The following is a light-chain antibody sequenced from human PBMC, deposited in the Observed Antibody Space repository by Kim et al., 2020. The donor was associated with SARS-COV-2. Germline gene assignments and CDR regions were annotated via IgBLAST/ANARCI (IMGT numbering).Light chain of an antibody. CDR2: AAS. Sequence: DIQMTQSPSSLSASVGDRVTITCRASQTISSYLNWYQQKPGKAPNLLIYAASSLQSGVPSRFSGSGSGTDFTLTISSLQPEDFATYYCQQSNSIPFTFGEGTKVDIK. V-gene: IGKV1-39*01. J-gene: IGKJ4*01. CDR1: QTISSY. CDR3: QQSNSIPFT.